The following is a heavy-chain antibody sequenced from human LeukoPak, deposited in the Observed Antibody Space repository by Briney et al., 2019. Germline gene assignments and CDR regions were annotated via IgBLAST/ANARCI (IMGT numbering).Heavy chain of an antibody. Sequence: GASVKVSCKASGYTFTSYGISWVRQAPGQGLEWMGWISAYNGNTNYAQKLQGRVTMTTDTSTSTAYMELRSLRSDDTAVYYCARDHLRFLERLAAFDIWGQGTMVTVSS. CDR2: ISAYNGNT. CDR1: GYTFTSYG. CDR3: ARDHLRFLERLAAFDI. V-gene: IGHV1-18*01. J-gene: IGHJ3*02. D-gene: IGHD3-3*01.